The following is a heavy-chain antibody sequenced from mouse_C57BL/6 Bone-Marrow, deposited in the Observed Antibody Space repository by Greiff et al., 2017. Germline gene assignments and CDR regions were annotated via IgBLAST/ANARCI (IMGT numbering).Heavy chain of an antibody. CDR3: ARGGYDGFDY. J-gene: IGHJ2*01. V-gene: IGHV1-50*01. CDR2: IDPSDSYT. Sequence: QVQLQQPGAELVKPGASVKLSCKASGYTFTSYWMQWVKQRPGQGLEWIGEIDPSDSYTNYNQKFKGKATLTVDTSSSTAYVQLSSLTSEDSAVYYCARGGYDGFDYWGQGTTLTVSS. D-gene: IGHD2-2*01. CDR1: GYTFTSYW.